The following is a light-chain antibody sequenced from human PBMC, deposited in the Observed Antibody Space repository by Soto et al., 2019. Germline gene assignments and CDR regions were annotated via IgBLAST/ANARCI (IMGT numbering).Light chain of an antibody. CDR2: AAS. CDR3: QQYGSSSWT. Sequence: EIVLTQSPGTLSLSPGERATLSCRASQSVRSSYLAWYQQKPGQAPRLLIYAASSRAAGIPDRFTGSGSGTDLTLTISRREPEDFAVYYCQQYGSSSWTFGQGTKVEIK. J-gene: IGKJ1*01. V-gene: IGKV3-20*01. CDR1: QSVRSSY.